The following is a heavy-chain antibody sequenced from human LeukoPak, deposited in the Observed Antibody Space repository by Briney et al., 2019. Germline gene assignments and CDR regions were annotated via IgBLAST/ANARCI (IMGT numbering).Heavy chain of an antibody. V-gene: IGHV3-72*01. CDR2: SGNKGYT. J-gene: IGHJ4*02. CDR3: TRRVFGGNCYYDY. Sequence: PGGSLRLSCAASGFTFSDHYMDWVRQAPGKGLEWIGRSGNKGYTDYATSVKGRHTISRDDSKNSLYLQMNSLKTEDTAVYYCTRRVFGGNCYYDYWGQGALVTVSS. CDR1: GFTFSDHY. D-gene: IGHD4-23*01.